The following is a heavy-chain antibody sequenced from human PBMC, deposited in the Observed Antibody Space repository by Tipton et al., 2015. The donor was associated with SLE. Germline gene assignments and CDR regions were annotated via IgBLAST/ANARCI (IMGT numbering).Heavy chain of an antibody. J-gene: IGHJ4*02. CDR1: GGSISSHY. D-gene: IGHD3-16*01. CDR3: AREGSYGLDY. Sequence: TLSLTCTVSGGSISSHYWSWIRQPAGKGLEWIGEINHSGSTNYNPSLKSRVTISVDTSKNQFSLKLSSVTAADTAVYYCAREGSYGLDYWGQGTLVTVSS. CDR2: INHSGST. V-gene: IGHV4-34*01.